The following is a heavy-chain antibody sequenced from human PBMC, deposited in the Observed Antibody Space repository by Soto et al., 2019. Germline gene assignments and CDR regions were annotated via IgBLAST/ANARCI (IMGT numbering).Heavy chain of an antibody. D-gene: IGHD6-13*01. CDR2: IIPIFGTA. CDR3: ARVTGRAEVVYSSSGRPGGWFDP. CDR1: GGTFSSYA. J-gene: IGHJ5*02. V-gene: IGHV1-69*01. Sequence: QVQLVQSGAEVKKPGSSVKVSCKASGGTFSSYAISWVRQAPGQGLEWMGGIIPIFGTANYAQKFQGRVTITADESTSTAYMELSSLRSEDTAVYYCARVTGRAEVVYSSSGRPGGWFDPWGQGTLVTVSA.